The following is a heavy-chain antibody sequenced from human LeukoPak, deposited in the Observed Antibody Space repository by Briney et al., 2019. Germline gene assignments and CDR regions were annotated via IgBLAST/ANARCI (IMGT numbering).Heavy chain of an antibody. Sequence: PSETLSLTCTVSGGSISSYYWSWIRQPPGKRLEWIGYIYYSGTTSYNPSLKSRVTISVDTSKNQFSLKLSSVTAADTAVYYCARGVYIAAAQYGYWGQGTLVTVSS. CDR2: IYYSGTT. J-gene: IGHJ4*02. CDR1: GGSISSYY. D-gene: IGHD6-13*01. CDR3: ARGVYIAAAQYGY. V-gene: IGHV4-59*01.